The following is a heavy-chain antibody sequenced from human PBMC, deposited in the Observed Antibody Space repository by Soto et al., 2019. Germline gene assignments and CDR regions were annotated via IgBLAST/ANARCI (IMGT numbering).Heavy chain of an antibody. CDR3: AKDPNSDYIGAFDD. J-gene: IGHJ4*02. V-gene: IGHV3-23*01. CDR2: ISGSSNVI. Sequence: EVQLLESGGDLAQPGGSLRLSCAASGFAFSNYAVTWVRQAQGKGLEWVSSISGSSNVIYYADSVKGRFIISRDNSKNSLYLQMNSLRAEDTAVYYCAKDPNSDYIGAFDDWGRGTLVIVSS. D-gene: IGHD4-4*01. CDR1: GFAFSNYA.